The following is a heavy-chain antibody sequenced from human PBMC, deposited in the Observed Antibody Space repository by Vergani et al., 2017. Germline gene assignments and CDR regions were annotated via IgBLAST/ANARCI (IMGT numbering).Heavy chain of an antibody. D-gene: IGHD6-19*01. CDR1: NDSVSNTFYY. J-gene: IGHJ1*01. Sequence: QVQLQESGPGLVKPSETLSLTCTVSNDSVSNTFYYWGWIRQTPGKGLEWIGSIYYSGSTYYNPSLESRVTMSVDTSKSQFSLKLTSVTAADTAVYYCTRHGRSGWAGYFQHWGQGTLVTASS. V-gene: IGHV4-39*01. CDR3: TRHGRSGWAGYFQH. CDR2: IYYSGST.